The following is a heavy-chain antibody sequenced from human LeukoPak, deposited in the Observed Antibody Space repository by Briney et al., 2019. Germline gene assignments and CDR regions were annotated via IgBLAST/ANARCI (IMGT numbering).Heavy chain of an antibody. CDR2: ISSSGSTI. CDR3: ASLGYCSSTSCDGAFDI. Sequence: GGSLRLSCAASGFTFSDYYMSWIRQAPGKGLEWVSYISSSGSTIYYADSVKGRFTISRDNAKNSLYLQMNSLRAEDTAVYYCASLGYCSSTSCDGAFDIWGQGTMVTVSS. D-gene: IGHD2-2*01. V-gene: IGHV3-11*01. J-gene: IGHJ3*02. CDR1: GFTFSDYY.